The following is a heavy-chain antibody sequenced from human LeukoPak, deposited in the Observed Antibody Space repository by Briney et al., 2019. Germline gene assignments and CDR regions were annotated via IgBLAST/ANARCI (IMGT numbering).Heavy chain of an antibody. CDR3: ATPGIRDQYDFDS. CDR2: INPDGSST. CDR1: AVTFSSYW. Sequence: GGSLRLSCAASAVTFSSYWMHWVRQAPGKGLVWVSRINPDGSSTNYADSVKGRSTISRDNVKNTLYLQMNSLRAEDTAVYYCATPGIRDQYDFDSWGQGTLVTVSS. D-gene: IGHD6-13*01. J-gene: IGHJ4*02. V-gene: IGHV3-74*01.